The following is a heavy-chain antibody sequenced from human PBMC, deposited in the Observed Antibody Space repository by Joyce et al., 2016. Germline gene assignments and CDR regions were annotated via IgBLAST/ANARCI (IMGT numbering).Heavy chain of an antibody. J-gene: IGHJ4*02. D-gene: IGHD2-8*01. CDR1: GFTVSSNS. CDR2: IFYDGNT. Sequence: EVQLVESGGGLIQPGGSLRLSCAASGFTVSSNSLSWVRQAPGTGLELVSIIFYDGNTHYADSVKGRFTISRDTSKNMVFLQMNSLRAEDTAIYFCARDNAHFDYWGQGSLVIVSS. CDR3: ARDNAHFDY. V-gene: IGHV3-53*01.